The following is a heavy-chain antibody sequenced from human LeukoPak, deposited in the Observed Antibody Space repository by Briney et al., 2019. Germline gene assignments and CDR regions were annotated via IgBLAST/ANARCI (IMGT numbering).Heavy chain of an antibody. V-gene: IGHV3-23*01. CDR1: GLTFNNYA. CDR3: AKGVVVAPDVTPFDY. J-gene: IGHJ4*02. CDR2: ISGRGASK. Sequence: HAGGSLRLSCAVPGLTFNNYAMSWVRQAPGKGLEWVSGISGRGASKYYADSVKGRFTISRDNSKNTLYLQVNSLRAEDTAVYYCAKGVVVAPDVTPFDYWGQGTLVTVSS. D-gene: IGHD2-2*01.